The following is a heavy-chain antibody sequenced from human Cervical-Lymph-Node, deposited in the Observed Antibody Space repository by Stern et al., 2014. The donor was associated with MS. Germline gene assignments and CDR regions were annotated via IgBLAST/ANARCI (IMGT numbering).Heavy chain of an antibody. CDR2: IYYSGST. V-gene: IGHV4-31*03. D-gene: IGHD3-3*01. Sequence: VQLEELGPGLVKPSQTLSLTCTVSGGSISSGGYYWSWIRQHPGKGLEWIGYIYYSGSTYYNPSLKSRVTISVDTSKNQFSLKLSSVTAADTAVYYCARVSYDFWSGYYVFDYWGQGTLVTVSS. CDR3: ARVSYDFWSGYYVFDY. CDR1: GGSISSGGYY. J-gene: IGHJ4*02.